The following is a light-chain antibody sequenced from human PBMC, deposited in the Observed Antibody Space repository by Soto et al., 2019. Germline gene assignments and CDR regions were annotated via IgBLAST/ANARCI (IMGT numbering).Light chain of an antibody. CDR3: QQYGSSIT. CDR2: DAS. CDR1: PSVSYY. Sequence: EIVLMQYSGNLSWPPLEIVIISCMASPSVSYYLAWYQHKPGQAPRLLIYDASSRATGIPDRFSGSGSGTDFTLTISRLEPEDFAVYYCQQYGSSITFGQGTRLEMK. J-gene: IGKJ5*01. V-gene: IGKV3-20*01.